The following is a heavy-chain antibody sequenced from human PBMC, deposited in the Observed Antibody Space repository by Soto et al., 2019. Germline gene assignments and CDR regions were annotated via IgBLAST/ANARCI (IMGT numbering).Heavy chain of an antibody. CDR2: ISAYNGNT. CDR1: GYTFTSYG. V-gene: IGHV1-18*01. J-gene: IGHJ6*02. D-gene: IGHD3-3*01. Sequence: QVQLVQSGAEVKKPGASVKVSCKASGYTFTSYGISWVRQAPGQGLEWMGWISAYNGNTNYAQKLQGRVTMTTDTSTSTAYMELRSLRSDDTVVYYCARCAFYDFWSGPSWRTRGMDVWGQGTTVTVSS. CDR3: ARCAFYDFWSGPSWRTRGMDV.